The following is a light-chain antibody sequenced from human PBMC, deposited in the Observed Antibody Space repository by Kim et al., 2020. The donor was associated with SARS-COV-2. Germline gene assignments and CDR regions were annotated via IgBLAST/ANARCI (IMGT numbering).Light chain of an antibody. CDR3: ATLDESQVV. V-gene: IGLV1-44*01. CDR2: GDD. CDR1: LSNVRSNT. J-gene: IGLJ3*02. Sequence: PGKRITIFCSGRLSNVRSNTVTGNKQLQGAAPKLRILGDDLRTPRVPDRFSGSKSGTTASLTISGLQSENEADYYCATLDESQVVFGGGTQLNVL.